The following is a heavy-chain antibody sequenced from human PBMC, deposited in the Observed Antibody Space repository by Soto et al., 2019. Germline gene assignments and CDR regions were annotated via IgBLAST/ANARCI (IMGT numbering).Heavy chain of an antibody. V-gene: IGHV3-9*01. CDR2: ISWNSGSI. CDR1: GFTFSSYD. J-gene: IGHJ4*02. Sequence: PGGSLRLSCAASGFTFSSYDMHWFRQATGKGLEWVSGISWNSGSIGYADSVKGRFTMSRDNAKNSLYLQMNSLRAEDTALYYCAKSRGLLLHLDYWGQGT. CDR3: AKSRGLLLHLDY. D-gene: IGHD3-22*01.